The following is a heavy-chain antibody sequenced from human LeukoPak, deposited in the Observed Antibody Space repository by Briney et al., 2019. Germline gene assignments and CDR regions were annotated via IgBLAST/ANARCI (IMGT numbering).Heavy chain of an antibody. J-gene: IGHJ5*02. Sequence: SETLSLTCTVSGGSISSYYWSWIRQPPGKGLEWIGYIYYSGSTNYNPSLKSRVTISVDTSKNQFSLKLSSVTAADTAVYYCARGKKLRVYCSSTTCYDDNWFDPWGQGTLVTVSS. V-gene: IGHV4-59*12. CDR1: GGSISSYY. CDR3: ARGKKLRVYCSSTTCYDDNWFDP. D-gene: IGHD2-2*01. CDR2: IYYSGST.